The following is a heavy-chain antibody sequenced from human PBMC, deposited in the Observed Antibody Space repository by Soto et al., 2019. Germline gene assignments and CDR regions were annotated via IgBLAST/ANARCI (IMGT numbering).Heavy chain of an antibody. CDR2: ISAYNGNT. D-gene: IGHD2-2*01. CDR1: GYTFTSYG. V-gene: IGHV1-18*04. J-gene: IGHJ5*02. CDR3: ARTIDCSSTSCYWNWFDP. Sequence: ASVKVSCKVSGYTFTSYGISWVRQAPGQGLEWMGWISAYNGNTNYAQKLQGRVTMTTGTSTSTAYMELRSLRSDDTAVFYCARTIDCSSTSCYWNWFDPWGQGTLVTVSS.